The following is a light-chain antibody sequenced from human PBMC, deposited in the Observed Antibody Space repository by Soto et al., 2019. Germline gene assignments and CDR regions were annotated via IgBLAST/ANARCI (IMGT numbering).Light chain of an antibody. J-gene: IGKJ4*01. CDR1: QNVSSY. V-gene: IGKV3-11*01. Sequence: EIVLTQSPATLSVSPGERATLSCRASQNVSSYLAWYQQKPGQAPRLLIYDASNRATGTPARFSGSGSGTDFTLAISSLEPEDFAVYYCQQRSNWLTFGGGTKVDIK. CDR2: DAS. CDR3: QQRSNWLT.